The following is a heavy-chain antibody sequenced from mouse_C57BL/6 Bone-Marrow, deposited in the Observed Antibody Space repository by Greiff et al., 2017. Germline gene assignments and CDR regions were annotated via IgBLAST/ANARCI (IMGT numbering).Heavy chain of an antibody. V-gene: IGHV5-12*01. CDR1: GFTFSDYY. J-gene: IGHJ4*01. CDR3: ARRHAMDY. Sequence: EVHLVESGGGLVQPGGSLKLSCAASGFTFSDYYMYWVRQTPEKRLEWVAYISNGGGSTYYPDTVKGRFTISRDNAKNTLYLQMSRLKSEDTAMYYCARRHAMDYWGQGTSAPVSS. CDR2: ISNGGGST.